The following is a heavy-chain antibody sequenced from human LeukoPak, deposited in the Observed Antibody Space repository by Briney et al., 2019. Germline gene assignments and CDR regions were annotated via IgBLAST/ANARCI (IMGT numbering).Heavy chain of an antibody. J-gene: IGHJ5*02. CDR2: IYYGGTT. D-gene: IGHD6-13*01. Sequence: SETLSLTCTVSGGSIGSSPYYWGWIRQPPGNGLEWIGSIYYGGTTYYNPSLKSRVTISVVKSKNQFSLKLSSVTAADTAVYYCARSGYSSSWNRLLNWFDPWGQGTLVTVSS. V-gene: IGHV4-39*01. CDR1: GGSIGSSPYY. CDR3: ARSGYSSSWNRLLNWFDP.